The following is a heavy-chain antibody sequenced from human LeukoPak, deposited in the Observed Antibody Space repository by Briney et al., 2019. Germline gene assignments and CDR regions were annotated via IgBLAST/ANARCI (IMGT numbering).Heavy chain of an antibody. J-gene: IGHJ6*02. D-gene: IGHD3-3*01. Sequence: SSETLSLTCTVSGGSISSGDYYWSWIRQPPGKGLEWIGYIYYSGSTYYNPSLKSRVTISVDTSKNQFSLKLSSVTAADTAVYYCARTTRLYDDFWSGYPPGYGMDVWGQGTTVTVSS. CDR1: GGSISSGDYY. V-gene: IGHV4-30-4*01. CDR2: IYYSGST. CDR3: ARTTRLYDDFWSGYPPGYGMDV.